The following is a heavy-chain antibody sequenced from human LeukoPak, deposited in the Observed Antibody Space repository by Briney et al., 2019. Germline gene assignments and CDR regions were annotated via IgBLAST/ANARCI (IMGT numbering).Heavy chain of an antibody. CDR1: GGSISSYY. CDR2: IYYSGST. CDR3: ARDRGYSSGPYDN. D-gene: IGHD6-19*01. Sequence: SETLSLTCTVSGGSISSYYWSWIQQPPGKGLEWIGYIYYSGSTNYNPSLKSRVTISVDTSKNQFSLKLSSVTAADTAVYYCARDRGYSSGPYDNWGQGTLVTVSS. J-gene: IGHJ4*02. V-gene: IGHV4-59*01.